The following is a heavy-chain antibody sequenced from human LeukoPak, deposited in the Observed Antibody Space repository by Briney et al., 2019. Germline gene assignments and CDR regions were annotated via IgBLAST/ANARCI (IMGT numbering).Heavy chain of an antibody. CDR1: GFTFSVYY. CDR3: ARVSSGWSFDY. D-gene: IGHD6-19*01. V-gene: IGHV3-11*06. CDR2: ISSSSTST. J-gene: IGHJ4*02. Sequence: GGSLRLSCAASGFTFSVYYMSWIRQAPGRGLELLSYISSSSTSTNYGDSVKGRFTISRDNAKKSLYLQMNSLRAEGTAVYYCARVSSGWSFDYWGQGTLVTVSS.